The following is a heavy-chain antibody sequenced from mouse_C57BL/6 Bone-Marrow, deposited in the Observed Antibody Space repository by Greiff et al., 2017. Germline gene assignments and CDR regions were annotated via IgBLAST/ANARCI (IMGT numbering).Heavy chain of an antibody. CDR1: GFTFSDYH. D-gene: IGHD2-1*01. Sequence: EVQLVESGGGLVQPGGSLKLSCAASGFTFSDYHMSWVRQTPEKRLEWVAYISNGGGSPYYPETVKGRFTISRDNAKNPLYLQLRRLKSEDTAMYYCARHLYSVGYDAIDYWGQGTSVTVSS. CDR2: ISNGGGSP. V-gene: IGHV5-12*01. J-gene: IGHJ4*01. CDR3: ARHLYSVGYDAIDY.